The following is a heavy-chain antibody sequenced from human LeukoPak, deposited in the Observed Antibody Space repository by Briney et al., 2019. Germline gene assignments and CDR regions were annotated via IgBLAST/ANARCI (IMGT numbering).Heavy chain of an antibody. CDR2: INHSGST. J-gene: IGHJ4*02. D-gene: IGHD3-22*01. CDR3: AASPAYYDSSGC. Sequence: SETLSLTCAVYGWSFSGYYWSWIRQPPGKGLEWIGEINHSGSTNYNPSLKSRVTISVDTSKNQFSLKLSSVTAADTAVYYCAASPAYYDSSGCWGQGTLVTVSS. CDR1: GWSFSGYY. V-gene: IGHV4-34*01.